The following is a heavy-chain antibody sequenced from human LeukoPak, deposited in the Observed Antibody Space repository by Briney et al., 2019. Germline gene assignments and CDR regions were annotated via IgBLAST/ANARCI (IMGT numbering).Heavy chain of an antibody. J-gene: IGHJ4*02. CDR2: IKQHGGER. CDR1: GFTFNNDW. CDR3: ARDQGPVGISDY. V-gene: IGHV3-7*01. Sequence: GGSLRLSCAASGFTFNNDWMNWLRKAPGKGLELVANIKQHGGERHYVDSVECRFTIPRDNAKSTLYLQMNSLRAEDTAVYYCARDQGPVGISDYWGEGILVTVSS. D-gene: IGHD1-26*01.